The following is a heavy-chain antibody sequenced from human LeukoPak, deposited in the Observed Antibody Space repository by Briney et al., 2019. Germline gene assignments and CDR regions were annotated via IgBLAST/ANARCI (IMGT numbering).Heavy chain of an antibody. CDR1: GYTFTGYY. CDR3: ARGRRPAMVTDWFDP. V-gene: IGHV1-2*06. CDR2: INPNSGGK. D-gene: IGHD5-18*01. Sequence: GASVKVSCKASGYTFTGYYMHWVRQAPGQGLEWMGRINPNSGGKNYAQKFQGRVTMTRDTSISTAYMELSRLRSDDTAVYYCARGRRPAMVTDWFDPWGQGTLVTVSS. J-gene: IGHJ5*02.